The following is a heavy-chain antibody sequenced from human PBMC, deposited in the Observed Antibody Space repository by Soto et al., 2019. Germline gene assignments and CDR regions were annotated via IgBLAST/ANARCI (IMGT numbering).Heavy chain of an antibody. Sequence: GESVKTSCRTPGYQFPSSWNAWVPPKPGKGLEWMGIIFPSDSDTRYSPSFQGQVTISADRSTSTVFLQWASLKASDTPVYFCARKDKSGYFNWFDPWGQGTLVTVSS. V-gene: IGHV5-51*01. CDR1: GYQFPSSW. D-gene: IGHD3-22*01. J-gene: IGHJ5*02. CDR2: IFPSDSDT. CDR3: ARKDKSGYFNWFDP.